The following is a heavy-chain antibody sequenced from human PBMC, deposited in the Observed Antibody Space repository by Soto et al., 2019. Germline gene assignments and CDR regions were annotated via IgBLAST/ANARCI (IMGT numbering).Heavy chain of an antibody. CDR2: ISSSGSTI. J-gene: IGHJ4*02. Sequence: GGSLRLSCAASGFTFSSYSMNWVRQAPGKGLEWVSYISSSGSTIYYADSVKGRFTISRDNAKNSLYLQMNSLRAEDTAVYYRARIKSGITIFGVLIPPLDHWGQGTLVTVSS. D-gene: IGHD3-3*01. CDR3: ARIKSGITIFGVLIPPLDH. V-gene: IGHV3-48*04. CDR1: GFTFSSYS.